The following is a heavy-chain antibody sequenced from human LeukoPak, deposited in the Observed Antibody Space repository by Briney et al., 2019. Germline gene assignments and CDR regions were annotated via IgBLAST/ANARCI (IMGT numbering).Heavy chain of an antibody. J-gene: IGHJ4*02. CDR3: ARDACSTTSCDIYNFDY. V-gene: IGHV3-21*01. D-gene: IGHD2-2*02. Sequence: GSLRLSCAASGFTFNTYSMNWVRQAPGKGLEWVSYISSSSSYIYYADSVKGRFTISRDNAKNSLYLQMNSLRAEDTAVYYCARDACSTTSCDIYNFDYWGQGDLVTVSS. CDR1: GFTFNTYS. CDR2: ISSSSSYI.